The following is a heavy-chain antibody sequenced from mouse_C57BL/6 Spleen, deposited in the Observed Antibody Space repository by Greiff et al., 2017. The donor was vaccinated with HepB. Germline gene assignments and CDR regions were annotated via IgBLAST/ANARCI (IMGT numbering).Heavy chain of an antibody. CDR3: ARKGFYYGNYADY. D-gene: IGHD2-1*01. CDR1: GYTFTSYW. V-gene: IGHV1-64*01. J-gene: IGHJ2*01. Sequence: VQLQQSGAELVKPGASVKLSRKASGYTFTSYWMHWVKQRPGQGLEWIGMIHPNSGSTNYNEKFKSKATLTVDKSSSTAYMQLSSLTSEDSAVYYCARKGFYYGNYADYWGQGTTLTVSS. CDR2: IHPNSGST.